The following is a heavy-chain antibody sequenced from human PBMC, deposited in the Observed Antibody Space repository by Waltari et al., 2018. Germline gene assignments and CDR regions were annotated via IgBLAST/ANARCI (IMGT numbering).Heavy chain of an antibody. Sequence: QVQLVQSGAEVKKPGASVKVSCKASGYTFTSYDINWVRQATGQGLGWMGWMNPNSGNTGYAQKFQGRVTMTRNTSISTAYMELSSLRSEDTAVYYCARTEGTRHYYYYYGMDVWGQGTTVTVSS. D-gene: IGHD1-7*01. CDR1: GYTFTSYD. V-gene: IGHV1-8*01. CDR3: ARTEGTRHYYYYYGMDV. CDR2: MNPNSGNT. J-gene: IGHJ6*02.